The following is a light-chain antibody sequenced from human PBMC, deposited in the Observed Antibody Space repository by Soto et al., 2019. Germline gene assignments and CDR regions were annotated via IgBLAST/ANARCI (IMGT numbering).Light chain of an antibody. J-gene: IGKJ1*01. CDR2: KAS. Sequence: DIQMTQSPSTLSGSVGGMFTITCRARQTISSWSAWSHQKPAKAPKPLIYKASTLKSGVPSRFSGSGSGTEFTLTISSLQPDDFATYSCQHYNSYSEAFGQGTKVDI. CDR1: QTISSW. V-gene: IGKV1-5*03. CDR3: QHYNSYSEA.